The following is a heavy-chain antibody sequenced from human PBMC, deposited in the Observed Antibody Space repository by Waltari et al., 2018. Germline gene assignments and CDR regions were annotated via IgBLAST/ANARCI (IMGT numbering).Heavy chain of an antibody. CDR3: ARGRGSSSSDY. CDR2: INHSGST. V-gene: IGHV4-34*01. D-gene: IGHD6-13*01. Sequence: QVQLQQWGAGLLKPSETLSLTCAVYGGSFSGYYWSWIRQPPGKGLEWIGEINHSGSTNYNRSLKSRVTISVDTSKNQCSLKLSSVTAADTAVYYCARGRGSSSSDYWGQGTLVTVSS. J-gene: IGHJ4*02. CDR1: GGSFSGYY.